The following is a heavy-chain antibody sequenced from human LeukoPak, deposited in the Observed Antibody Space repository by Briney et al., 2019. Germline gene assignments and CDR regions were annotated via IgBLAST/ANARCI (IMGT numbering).Heavy chain of an antibody. CDR1: GFTFSSYA. J-gene: IGHJ6*03. CDR2: ISGSGGST. CDR3: ARAGSCSSTSCHKLTYYYYYMDV. Sequence: GGSLRLSCAASGFTFSSYAMSWVRQAPGKGLEWVSAISGSGGSTYYADSVKGRFTISRDNSKNTLYLQMNSLRAEDTAVYYCARAGSCSSTSCHKLTYYYYYMDVWGKGTTVTVSS. V-gene: IGHV3-23*01. D-gene: IGHD2-2*01.